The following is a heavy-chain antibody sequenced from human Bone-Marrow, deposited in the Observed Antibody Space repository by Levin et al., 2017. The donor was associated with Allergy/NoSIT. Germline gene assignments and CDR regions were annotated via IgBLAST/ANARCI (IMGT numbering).Heavy chain of an antibody. Sequence: GGSLRLSCAASGFTFSSYWMHWVRQAPGKGLVWVSRINSDGSSTSYADSVKGRFTISRDNAKNTLYLQMNSLRAEDTAVYYCARGGGYYDSSGYNWFDPWGQGTLVTVSS. CDR1: GFTFSSYW. D-gene: IGHD3-22*01. CDR2: INSDGSST. V-gene: IGHV3-74*01. CDR3: ARGGGYYDSSGYNWFDP. J-gene: IGHJ5*02.